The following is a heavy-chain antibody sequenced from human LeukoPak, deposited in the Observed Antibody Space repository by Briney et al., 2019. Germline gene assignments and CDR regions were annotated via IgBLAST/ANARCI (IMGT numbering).Heavy chain of an antibody. D-gene: IGHD3-22*01. CDR3: ARGSPRDYDSSGYYYGLDP. CDR2: IYHSGST. J-gene: IGHJ5*02. Sequence: PSETLSLTCAVSGGSISSSNWWSWVRQPPGKGLEWIGEIYHSGSTNYNPSLKSRVTLSLDTSKNQFSLKLTSVTAADTAVYYCARGSPRDYDSSGYYYGLDPWGQGTLVAVSS. V-gene: IGHV4-4*02. CDR1: GGSISSSNW.